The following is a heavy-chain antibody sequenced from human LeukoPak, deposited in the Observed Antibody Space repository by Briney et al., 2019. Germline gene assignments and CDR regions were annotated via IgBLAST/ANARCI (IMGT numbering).Heavy chain of an antibody. CDR2: IYYSGST. CDR1: GGSISSSSYY. J-gene: IGHJ5*02. D-gene: IGHD2-21*02. CDR3: ARGEKVTRKPNNWFDP. Sequence: PSETLSLTCTVSGGSISSSSYYWGWIRQPPGQGLEWIGSIYYSGSTYYNPSLKSRVTISVDTSKNQFSLKLSSVTAADTAVYYCARGEKVTRKPNNWFDPWGQGTLVTVSS. V-gene: IGHV4-39*07.